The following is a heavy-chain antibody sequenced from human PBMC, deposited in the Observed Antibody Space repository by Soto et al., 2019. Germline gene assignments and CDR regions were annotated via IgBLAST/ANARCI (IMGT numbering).Heavy chain of an antibody. J-gene: IGHJ4*02. V-gene: IGHV4-59*08. CDR2: IYYSGST. CDR3: ARGGASPDY. D-gene: IGHD1-26*01. CDR1: GGSISSYY. Sequence: QVQLQESGPGLVKPSETLSLTCTVSGGSISSYYWSWIRQPPGKGLEWIGYIYYSGSTNYNPSLTCRVTISVATSKNQFSLKLSSVTAAATAVYYCARGGASPDYWGQGTLVTVSS.